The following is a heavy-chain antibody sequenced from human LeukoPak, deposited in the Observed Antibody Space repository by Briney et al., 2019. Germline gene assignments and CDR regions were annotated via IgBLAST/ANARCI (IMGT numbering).Heavy chain of an antibody. V-gene: IGHV3-33*01. CDR3: ARNVLRVVDYYYYGMDV. Sequence: GGSLRLSCAVSGFTFSSYGMHWVRQAPGKGLEWVAVIWYDGSNKYYADSVKGRFTISRDNSKNTLYLQMNSLRAEDTAVYYCARNVLRVVDYYYYGMDVWGQGTTVTVSS. D-gene: IGHD3-3*01. CDR1: GFTFSSYG. CDR2: IWYDGSNK. J-gene: IGHJ6*02.